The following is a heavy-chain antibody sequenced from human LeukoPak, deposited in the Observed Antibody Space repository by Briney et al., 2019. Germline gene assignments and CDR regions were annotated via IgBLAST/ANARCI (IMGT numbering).Heavy chain of an antibody. CDR2: IHHSGST. CDR1: GDSMSSGHY. V-gene: IGHV4-38-2*02. J-gene: IGHJ5*02. Sequence: SETLCLTCTVSGDSMSSGHYWDWIRQPPGRGLEWIGSIHHSGSTWYNPSLKSRVTISPDTSQTQISLRVTSVTAADTAVYYCARGTDYYDSSGWLDPWGQGTLVTVSS. CDR3: ARGTDYYDSSGWLDP. D-gene: IGHD3-22*01.